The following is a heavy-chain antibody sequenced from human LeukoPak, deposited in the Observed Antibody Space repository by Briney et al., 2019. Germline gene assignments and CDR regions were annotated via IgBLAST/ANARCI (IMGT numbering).Heavy chain of an antibody. CDR1: GGSISSGGYY. J-gene: IGHJ3*02. V-gene: IGHV4-31*03. CDR2: IYYSGST. D-gene: IGHD6-13*01. Sequence: PQTLSLTCTVSGGSISSGGYYWSWIRQHPGKGLEWIGYIYYSGSTYYNPSLKSRVTISVDTSKNQFSLKLSSVTAADTAVYYCAREVAAAGTFDIWGQGTMVTVSS. CDR3: AREVAAAGTFDI.